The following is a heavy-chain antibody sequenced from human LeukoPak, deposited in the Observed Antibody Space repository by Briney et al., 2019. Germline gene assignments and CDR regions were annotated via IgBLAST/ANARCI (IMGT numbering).Heavy chain of an antibody. CDR1: GASLSGND. CDR3: ARARRGTVTTLDY. V-gene: IGHV4-34*01. J-gene: IGHJ4*02. Sequence: SETPSLTCSLYGASLSGNDWSSIRQPPGKGLEWIGEINHSGSTNYNPSLKSRVTISVDTSKNQFSLKLSSVTAADTAVYYCARARRGTVTTLDYWGQGTLVTVSS. CDR2: INHSGST. D-gene: IGHD4-17*01.